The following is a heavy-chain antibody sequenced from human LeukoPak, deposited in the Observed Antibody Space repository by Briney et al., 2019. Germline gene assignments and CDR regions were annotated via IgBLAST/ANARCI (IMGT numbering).Heavy chain of an antibody. CDR2: INHSGST. Sequence: SETLSLTCAVYGGSFSGYYWSWIRQPPGKGLEWIGEINHSGSTNYNPSLKSRVTISVDTSKNQFSLKLSSVTAADTAVYYCARGRRRDGYNSFDYWGQGTLVTVSS. J-gene: IGHJ4*02. D-gene: IGHD5-24*01. CDR1: GGSFSGYY. CDR3: ARGRRRDGYNSFDY. V-gene: IGHV4-34*01.